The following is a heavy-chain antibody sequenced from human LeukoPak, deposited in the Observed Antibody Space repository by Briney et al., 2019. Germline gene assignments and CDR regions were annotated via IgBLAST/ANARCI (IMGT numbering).Heavy chain of an antibody. CDR1: GFTFSSYS. J-gene: IGHJ4*02. CDR2: ISSSSSYI. Sequence: GGSLRLSCAASGFTFSSYSMNWVRQAPGKGLEWVSSISSSSSYIYYADSVKGRFTISRDNAKNSLYLQMNSLRAEDTAVYYCAKNSVDTAMVYYFDYRGQGTLVTVSS. D-gene: IGHD5-18*01. V-gene: IGHV3-21*01. CDR3: AKNSVDTAMVYYFDY.